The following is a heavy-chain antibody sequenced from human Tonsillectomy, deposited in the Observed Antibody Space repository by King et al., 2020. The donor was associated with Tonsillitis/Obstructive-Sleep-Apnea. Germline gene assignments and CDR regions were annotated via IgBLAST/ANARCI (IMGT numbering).Heavy chain of an antibody. Sequence: TLKESGPVLVKPTETLTLTFTVSGFSLSNARMGVSWSRQPPGKALEWLAHILSNDEKSYSTSLKSRLAISKDTSKSQVVLTMTNMDPLDTATYFCARIPHYGGGGSCYFWLDYWGQGALVTVSS. CDR3: ARIPHYGGGGSCYFWLDY. D-gene: IGHD2-15*01. CDR2: ILSNDEK. J-gene: IGHJ4*02. V-gene: IGHV2-26*01. CDR1: GFSLSNARMG.